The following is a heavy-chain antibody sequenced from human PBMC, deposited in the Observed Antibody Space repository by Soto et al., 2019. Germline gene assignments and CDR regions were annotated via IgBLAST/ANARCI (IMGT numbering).Heavy chain of an antibody. CDR3: ARGVTWFDY. J-gene: IGHJ4*02. Sequence: SETLSLTCTVSGGSISSYYWSWIRQPPGKGLEWIGYIYYSGSTNYNPSLKSRVTISVDTSKNQFSLKLSSVTAADTAVYYCARGVTWFDYWGQGTLVTVSS. V-gene: IGHV4-59*01. CDR1: GGSISSYY. CDR2: IYYSGST.